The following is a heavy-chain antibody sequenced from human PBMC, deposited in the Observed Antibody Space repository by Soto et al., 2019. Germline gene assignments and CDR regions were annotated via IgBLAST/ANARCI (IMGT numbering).Heavy chain of an antibody. Sequence: GGSLRLSCAASGFTFSSYGMHWVRQAPGKGLEWVAVIWYDGSNKYYADSVKGRFTISRDNSKNTLYLQMNSLRAEDTAVYYCARGYCSGGSCFTPGGGTLDYWGQGTLVTVSS. CDR1: GFTFSSYG. J-gene: IGHJ4*02. D-gene: IGHD2-15*01. CDR3: ARGYCSGGSCFTPGGGTLDY. V-gene: IGHV3-33*01. CDR2: IWYDGSNK.